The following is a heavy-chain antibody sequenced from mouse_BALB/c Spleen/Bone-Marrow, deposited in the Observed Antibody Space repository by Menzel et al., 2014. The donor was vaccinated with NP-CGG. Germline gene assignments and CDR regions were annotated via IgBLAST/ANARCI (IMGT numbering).Heavy chain of an antibody. D-gene: IGHD1-1*01. CDR1: GFDSSGYW. V-gene: IGHV4-1*02. Sequence: DVQLVESGGGLVQPGGSLKLSCAASGFDSSGYWMSWVRQAPGKGLEWIGEINPDSSTINYTPSLKDKFIISRDNAKNTLYLQMSKVRSEDTAFYYCARLGYYGTMDYWGQGTSVTVSS. CDR2: INPDSSTI. J-gene: IGHJ4*01. CDR3: ARLGYYGTMDY.